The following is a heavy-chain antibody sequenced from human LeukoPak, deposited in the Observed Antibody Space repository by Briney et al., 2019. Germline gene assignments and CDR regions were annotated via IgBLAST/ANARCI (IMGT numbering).Heavy chain of an antibody. V-gene: IGHV3-30*02. J-gene: IGHJ6*02. Sequence: PGGSLRLSCAASGFTFSSYGMHWVRQAPGKGLEWVAFIRYDGSNKYYADSVKGRFTISRDNSKNTLYLQMNSLRAEDTAVYYCAKGPRRVILHHIHYGMDVWGQGTTVTVSS. CDR2: IRYDGSNK. CDR3: AKGPRRVILHHIHYGMDV. CDR1: GFTFSSYG. D-gene: IGHD3-16*02.